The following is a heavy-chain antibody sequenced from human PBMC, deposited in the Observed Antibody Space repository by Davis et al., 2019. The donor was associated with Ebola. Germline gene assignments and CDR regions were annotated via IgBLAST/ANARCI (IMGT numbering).Heavy chain of an antibody. V-gene: IGHV4-30-4*08. D-gene: IGHD3-10*01. J-gene: IGHJ4*02. Sequence: PSETLSLTCSVSGGPISGGDFYWSWIRQPPGKGLEWIGYIYYTGNTYSSPSLERRTTISLDASKNQFSLRLSSVTAADTAVYYCARDLGPNYYGSGSFDFWGQGTLVTVSP. CDR3: ARDLGPNYYGSGSFDF. CDR1: GGPISGGDFY. CDR2: IYYTGNT.